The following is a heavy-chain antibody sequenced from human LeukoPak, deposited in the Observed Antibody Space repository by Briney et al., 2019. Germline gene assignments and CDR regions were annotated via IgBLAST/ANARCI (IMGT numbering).Heavy chain of an antibody. V-gene: IGHV3-23*01. CDR1: GFTFSSYA. J-gene: IGHJ6*02. D-gene: IGHD1-26*01. Sequence: QSGGSLRLSCAASGFTFSSYAMSWVRQAPGKGLEWVSAISGSGGSTYYADSVKGRFTISRDNSKNTLYLQMNSLRAEDTAVYYCARAQGGYHYYYGMDVWGQGTTVTVSS. CDR3: ARAQGGYHYYYGMDV. CDR2: ISGSGGST.